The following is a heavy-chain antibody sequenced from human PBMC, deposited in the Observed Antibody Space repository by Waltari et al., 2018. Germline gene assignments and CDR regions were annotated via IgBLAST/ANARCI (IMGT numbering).Heavy chain of an antibody. V-gene: IGHV3-7*01. CDR1: DFPFSSFW. J-gene: IGHJ4*02. Sequence: EVQVVASGGGLVQPGGSLRLSCEVSDFPFSSFWMSWVRPTPGKGREWVANIKQDGSEKYYVDSVKGRFTVSRDNARNSLYLQMNSLRAEDTAVYYCATGRGLPYWGQGTLVTVSS. CDR2: IKQDGSEK. CDR3: ATGRGLPY.